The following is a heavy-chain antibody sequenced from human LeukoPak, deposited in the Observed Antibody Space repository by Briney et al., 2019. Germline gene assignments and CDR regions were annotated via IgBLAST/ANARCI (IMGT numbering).Heavy chain of an antibody. D-gene: IGHD4-11*01. J-gene: IGHJ4*02. V-gene: IGHV3-23*01. CDR2: ISGSGGNT. Sequence: GGSLRLSCAASGFTFSSYAMSWVRQAPGKGLEWVSAISGSGGNTYFADSVKGRFTISRDNSKNTLYLQMNSLRAGDTAVYYCASPPTVTTFDSWGQGTLVTVSS. CDR3: ASPPTVTTFDS. CDR1: GFTFSSYA.